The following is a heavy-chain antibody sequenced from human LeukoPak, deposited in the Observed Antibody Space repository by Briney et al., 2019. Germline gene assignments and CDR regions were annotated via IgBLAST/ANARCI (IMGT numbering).Heavy chain of an antibody. CDR2: ISYDGSNK. Sequence: GGSLRLSCAASGFTFSSYAMHWVRQAPGKGLEWVAVISYDGSNKYYADSVKGRFTISRDNSKNTLYLQMNSLRAEDTAAYYCARENGQNWFDPWGQGTLVTVSS. CDR3: ARENGQNWFDP. J-gene: IGHJ5*02. CDR1: GFTFSSYA. V-gene: IGHV3-30*04.